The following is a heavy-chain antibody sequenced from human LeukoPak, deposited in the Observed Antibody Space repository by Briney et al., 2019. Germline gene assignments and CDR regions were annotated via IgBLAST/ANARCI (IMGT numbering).Heavy chain of an antibody. CDR3: ARDTRDIVVGVAATRHYYYYGMDV. Sequence: GGSLRLSCAASGFTFSSYSMNWVRQAPGKGLEWVSSISSSSSYIYYADPAKGRFTISRTNAKNSLYLQMNSLRAEDTAVYYCARDTRDIVVGVAATRHYYYYGMDVWGQGTTVTVSS. CDR2: ISSSSSYI. D-gene: IGHD2-15*01. V-gene: IGHV3-21*01. CDR1: GFTFSSYS. J-gene: IGHJ6*02.